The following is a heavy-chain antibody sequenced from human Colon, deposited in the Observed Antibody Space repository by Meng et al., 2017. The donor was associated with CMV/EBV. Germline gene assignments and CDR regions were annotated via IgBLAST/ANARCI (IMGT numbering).Heavy chain of an antibody. Sequence: SGYTFSNYGISWLRQAPGQGLEWMGWISAYNGNTNYAQNFQGRLTVTTDTSTNTAYMELTRLRSGDTAVYFCARGGYISSWYVAPDYWGQGTLVTVSS. D-gene: IGHD6-13*01. V-gene: IGHV1-18*01. CDR2: ISAYNGNT. CDR3: ARGGYISSWYVAPDY. CDR1: GYTFSNYG. J-gene: IGHJ4*02.